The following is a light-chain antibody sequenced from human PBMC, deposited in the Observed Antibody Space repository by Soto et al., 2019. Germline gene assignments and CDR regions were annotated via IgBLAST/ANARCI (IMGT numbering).Light chain of an antibody. J-gene: IGKJ3*01. Sequence: EIVMTQSPATLSVSPGESATLSCRASQSISGNLAWYQQKPGLAPRLLIYHTSSRATGIPDRFSGSGSGTDFTLSISRLEPEDFAVYYCQHYGGSFIFGPGTKVDFK. CDR2: HTS. CDR3: QHYGGSFI. CDR1: QSISGN. V-gene: IGKV3D-20*01.